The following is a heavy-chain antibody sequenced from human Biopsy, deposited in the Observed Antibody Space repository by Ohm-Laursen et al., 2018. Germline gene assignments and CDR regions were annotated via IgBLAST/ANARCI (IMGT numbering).Heavy chain of an antibody. CDR3: ARDRTPYYDFWSGKSFDNWFDP. CDR1: GYTFTNYG. V-gene: IGHV1-18*01. CDR2: INAYNGST. J-gene: IGHJ5*02. D-gene: IGHD3-3*01. Sequence: ATVKISCKASGYTFTNYGISWVRQAPGQGLEWMGWINAYNGSTNYAQKLQGRVTMTTDTSTSTAYMELRSLRSDDTALYYCARDRTPYYDFWSGKSFDNWFDPWGQGTLVTVSS.